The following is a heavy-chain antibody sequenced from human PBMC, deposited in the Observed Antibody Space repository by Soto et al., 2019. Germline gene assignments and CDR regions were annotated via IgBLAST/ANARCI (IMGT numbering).Heavy chain of an antibody. D-gene: IGHD3-10*01. Sequence: GGSLRLSCAASGFTFSSYAMSWVRQAPGKGLEWVSAISGSGGSTYYADSVKGRFTISRDNSKNTLYLQMNSLSAEDTAVYYCAEGLLWFGELFIRTYGMDVWGQGTTVTVSS. CDR1: GFTFSSYA. J-gene: IGHJ6*02. V-gene: IGHV3-23*01. CDR2: ISGSGGST. CDR3: AEGLLWFGELFIRTYGMDV.